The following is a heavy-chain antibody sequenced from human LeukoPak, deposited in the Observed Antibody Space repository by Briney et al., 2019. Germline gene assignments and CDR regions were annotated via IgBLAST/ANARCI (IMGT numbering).Heavy chain of an antibody. Sequence: SVKVSCKASGGTFSSYAISWVRQAPGQGLEWMGGIIPIFGTANYAQKFQGRVTITTDESTSTAYMELSSLRSEDTAVYYCARGRFLEWLLAFDYWGQGILVTVSS. D-gene: IGHD3-3*01. V-gene: IGHV1-69*05. CDR2: IIPIFGTA. CDR3: ARGRFLEWLLAFDY. CDR1: GGTFSSYA. J-gene: IGHJ4*02.